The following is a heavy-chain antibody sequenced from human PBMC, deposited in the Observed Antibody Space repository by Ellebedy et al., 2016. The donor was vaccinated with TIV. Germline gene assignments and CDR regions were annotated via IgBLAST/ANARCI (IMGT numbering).Heavy chain of an antibody. D-gene: IGHD4-17*01. J-gene: IGHJ6*02. CDR1: RFTVSSNY. CDR2: IYSGGST. Sequence: GESLKISXAASRFTVSSNYMNWVRQAPGKGLEWVSIIYSGGSTYYADSVKGRFTISRDNSKNTLYLQMNRLRAEDTAVYYCVRGRHDYGDYGVDYYYGMDVWGQGTTVTVSS. V-gene: IGHV3-53*01. CDR3: VRGRHDYGDYGVDYYYGMDV.